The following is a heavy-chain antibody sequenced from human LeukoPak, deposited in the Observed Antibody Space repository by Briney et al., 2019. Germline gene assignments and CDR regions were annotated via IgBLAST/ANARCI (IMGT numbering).Heavy chain of an antibody. J-gene: IGHJ3*02. Sequence: PSETLSLTCAVSGGSISTNNWWTWVRQPPGKELEWIGEIHHSGSTDYNPSLKSRVTISPDKSKNQFSLTLTSVTAADTAVYFCARAPLSGTYYTDAFDIWGQGTMVTVSS. CDR1: GGSISTNNW. CDR3: ARAPLSGTYYTDAFDI. D-gene: IGHD1-26*01. CDR2: IHHSGST. V-gene: IGHV4-4*02.